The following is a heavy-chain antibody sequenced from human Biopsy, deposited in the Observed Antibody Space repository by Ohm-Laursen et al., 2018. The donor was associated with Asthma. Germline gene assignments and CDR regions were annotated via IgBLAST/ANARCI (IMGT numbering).Heavy chain of an antibody. Sequence: SLRLSCAASGLTFSSSAMSWVRQAPGKGLERVSAITGSGGTTYYADSVRGRLTISRDNSKSTLFLQMDSLSAEDTAVYYCAKDFRGIAVAGDRGFDYWGQGTLVTVSS. CDR2: ITGSGGTT. D-gene: IGHD6-19*01. CDR1: GLTFSSSA. V-gene: IGHV3-23*01. CDR3: AKDFRGIAVAGDRGFDY. J-gene: IGHJ4*02.